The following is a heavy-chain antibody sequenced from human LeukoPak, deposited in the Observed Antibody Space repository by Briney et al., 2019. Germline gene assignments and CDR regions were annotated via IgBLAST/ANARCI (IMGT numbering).Heavy chain of an antibody. V-gene: IGHV3-30*03. CDR3: ARRGSGWYAFDY. Sequence: GGSLRLSCAASGFTLSSSGMHWVRQAPGKGLEWVAIIAYDGGNIYYADSVKGRFTISRDNAKNSLYLQMNSLRAEDTAVYYCARRGSGWYAFDYWGQGTLVTVSS. CDR2: IAYDGGNI. CDR1: GFTLSSSG. J-gene: IGHJ4*02. D-gene: IGHD6-19*01.